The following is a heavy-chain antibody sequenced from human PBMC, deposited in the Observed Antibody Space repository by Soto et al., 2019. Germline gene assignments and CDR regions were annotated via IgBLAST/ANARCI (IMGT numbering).Heavy chain of an antibody. CDR2: INWNGIST. Sequence: GGSLRLSCAVSGFTFGDFAMSWVRQAPGKGLEWVSGINWNGISTSYRDSVKGRFTISRDNAKNSLYLQMNSLRDEDTAVYYCARDGYQLQNYYYYGMDVWGQGTTVTVSS. CDR1: GFTFGDFA. D-gene: IGHD2-2*01. V-gene: IGHV3-20*04. CDR3: ARDGYQLQNYYYYGMDV. J-gene: IGHJ6*02.